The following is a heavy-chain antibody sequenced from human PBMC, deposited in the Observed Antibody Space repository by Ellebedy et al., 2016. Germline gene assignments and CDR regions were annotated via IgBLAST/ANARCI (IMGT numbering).Heavy chain of an antibody. Sequence: GESLKISCAASGFTFSSYAMSWVRQAPGKGLEWVSAISGSGGSTYYADSVKGRFTISRDNSKNTLYLQMNSLRAEDTAVYYCAREGVIYSDYWGQGTLVTVSS. V-gene: IGHV3-23*01. CDR3: AREGVIYSDY. CDR2: ISGSGGST. J-gene: IGHJ4*02. D-gene: IGHD3-10*01. CDR1: GFTFSSYA.